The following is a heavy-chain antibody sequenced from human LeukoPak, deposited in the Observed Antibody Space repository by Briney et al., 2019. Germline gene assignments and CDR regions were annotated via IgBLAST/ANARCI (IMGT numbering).Heavy chain of an antibody. CDR3: AKGYGSGWSWYFDR. Sequence: GGSLRLSCAASGFTFRNYAMSWVRQAPGKGLEWVSGLREGGNAVYHADSVKGRFTISRDNSKNTLYLQMSSLRAEDTAIYYCAKGYGSGWSWYFDRWGRGTLVTVSS. CDR1: GFTFRNYA. CDR2: LREGGNAV. V-gene: IGHV3-23*01. J-gene: IGHJ2*01. D-gene: IGHD6-19*01.